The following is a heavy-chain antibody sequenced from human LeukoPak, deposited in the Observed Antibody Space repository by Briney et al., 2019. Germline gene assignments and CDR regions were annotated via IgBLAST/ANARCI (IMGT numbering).Heavy chain of an antibody. D-gene: IGHD6-19*01. CDR2: INHSGST. CDR1: GGSFSGYY. CDR3: ARGKSSGWEPFDY. V-gene: IGHV4-34*01. Sequence: PSETLSLTCAVYGGSFSGYYWSWIRQPPGKGLEWIGEINHSGSTNYNPSLKSRVTISVDTSKNQFSLKLSSVTAADTAVYYCARGKSSGWEPFDYWGQGTLVTVSS. J-gene: IGHJ4*02.